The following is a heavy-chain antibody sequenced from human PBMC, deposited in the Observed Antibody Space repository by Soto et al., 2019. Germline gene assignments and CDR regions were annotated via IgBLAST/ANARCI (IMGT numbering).Heavy chain of an antibody. CDR3: ARVNDFWSGMFDY. V-gene: IGHV4-30-2*01. CDR1: GGSISSSGYS. CDR2: IYHSGST. J-gene: IGHJ4*02. Sequence: KTSETLSLTCAVSGGSISSSGYSWSWIRQPPGKGLEWIGYIYHSGSTYYNPSLKSRVTISVDRSKNQFSLKLSSVTAADTAVYYCARVNDFWSGMFDYWGQGTLVTVSS. D-gene: IGHD3-3*01.